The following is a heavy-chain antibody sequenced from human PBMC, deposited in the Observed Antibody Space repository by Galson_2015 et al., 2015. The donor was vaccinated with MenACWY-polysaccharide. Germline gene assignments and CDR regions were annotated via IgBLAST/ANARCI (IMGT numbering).Heavy chain of an antibody. J-gene: IGHJ6*02. V-gene: IGHV2-26*01. CDR3: ARIRRDGYNYYYYYYGMDV. D-gene: IGHD5-24*01. CDR2: IFSNDEK. CDR1: GFSLSNARMG. Sequence: PALVKPTQPLTLTCTVSGFSLSNARMGVSWIRQPPGKALEWLAHIFSNDEKSYSTSLKSRLTISKDTSKSQVVLTMTNMDPVDTATYYCARIRRDGYNYYYYYYGMDVWGQGTTVTVSS.